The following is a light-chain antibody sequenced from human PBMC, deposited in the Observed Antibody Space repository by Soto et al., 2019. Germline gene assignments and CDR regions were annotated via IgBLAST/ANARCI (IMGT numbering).Light chain of an antibody. CDR3: CSYAGSPRYV. J-gene: IGLJ1*01. CDR2: DVS. V-gene: IGLV2-11*01. Sequence: QSVLTQPRSVSGSPGQSVTISCTGTSSDVGGYNYVSWYQQHPGKAPKVMIYDVSEQPSGVPDRFSCSKSGNTASLTISGLQAEDEADYYCCSYAGSPRYVFGTGTKLTVL. CDR1: SSDVGGYNY.